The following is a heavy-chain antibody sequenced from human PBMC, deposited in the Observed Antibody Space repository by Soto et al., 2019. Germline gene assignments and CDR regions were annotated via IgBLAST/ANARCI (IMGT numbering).Heavy chain of an antibody. CDR3: ARECWSGPFDY. Sequence: QVQLVESGGGVVQPGRSLRLSCAASGFTFSSYGLHWVRQAPGKGLEWVAVIWSDGSNKYYADSVKGRFTISRDNSQNTLYLHMNSLIAEDTAVYYCARECWSGPFDYWGQGTLVTVSS. D-gene: IGHD3-3*01. CDR2: IWSDGSNK. V-gene: IGHV3-33*01. CDR1: GFTFSSYG. J-gene: IGHJ4*02.